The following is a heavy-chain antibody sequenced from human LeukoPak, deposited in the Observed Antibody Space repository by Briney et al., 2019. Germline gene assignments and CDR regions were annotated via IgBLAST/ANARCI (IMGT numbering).Heavy chain of an antibody. Sequence: ASVKVSCKASGYTFTGYYMHWVRQAPGQGLEWMGWINPNSGGTNYAQKFQGRATMTRDTSISTAYMELSRLRSDDTAVYYCARAEDIVVVVAATFDYWGQGTLVTVSS. J-gene: IGHJ4*02. V-gene: IGHV1-2*02. D-gene: IGHD2-15*01. CDR1: GYTFTGYY. CDR3: ARAEDIVVVVAATFDY. CDR2: INPNSGGT.